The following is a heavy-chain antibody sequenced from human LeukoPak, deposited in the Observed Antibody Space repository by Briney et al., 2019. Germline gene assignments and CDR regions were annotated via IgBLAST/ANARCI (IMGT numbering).Heavy chain of an antibody. D-gene: IGHD3-22*01. Sequence: GESLKISCKGSGYTFTSYWIGWVRQMPGKGLEWMGIIYPGDSDTRHSPSFQGQVTISADKSITTAYLQWSSLKASDTAMYYCARGTDYYDSTGYPIDYRGQGTLVTVSS. CDR1: GYTFTSYW. V-gene: IGHV5-51*01. CDR2: IYPGDSDT. CDR3: ARGTDYYDSTGYPIDY. J-gene: IGHJ4*02.